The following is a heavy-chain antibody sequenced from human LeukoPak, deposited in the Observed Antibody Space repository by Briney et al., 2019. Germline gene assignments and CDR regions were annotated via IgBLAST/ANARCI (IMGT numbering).Heavy chain of an antibody. J-gene: IGHJ6*02. CDR1: GGSTSSYY. D-gene: IGHD6-19*01. Sequence: PSETLSLTCTVSGGSTSSYYWSWIRQPPGKGLEWIGHIYYSGSTNYNPSLKSRVTMSVDTSKNQFSLKLRFVTAADTAVYYCARGGEGSGWYGSYNYYYGMDVWGQGTTVTVSS. CDR2: IYYSGST. CDR3: ARGGEGSGWYGSYNYYYGMDV. V-gene: IGHV4-59*01.